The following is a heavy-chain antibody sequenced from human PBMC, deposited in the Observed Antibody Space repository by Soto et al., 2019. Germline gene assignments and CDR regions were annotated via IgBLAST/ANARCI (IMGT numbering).Heavy chain of an antibody. Sequence: GESLKISCKGSGYSFTSYWIGWVRQMPGKGLEWMGIIYPGDPDTRYSPSFQGQVTISADKSISTAYLQWSSLKASDTAMYYCARSLYSSSWYGGLDYWGQGTLVTVSS. CDR2: IYPGDPDT. CDR3: ARSLYSSSWYGGLDY. CDR1: GYSFTSYW. J-gene: IGHJ4*02. V-gene: IGHV5-51*01. D-gene: IGHD6-13*01.